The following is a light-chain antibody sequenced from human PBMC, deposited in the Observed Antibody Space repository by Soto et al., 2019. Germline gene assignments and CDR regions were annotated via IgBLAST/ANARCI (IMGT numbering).Light chain of an antibody. CDR1: QTVTSK. V-gene: IGKV3-20*01. Sequence: EFVLTQSPGTLSLSPGEIATLYFSASQTVTSKLAWYQQKPGQAPRLLISGASNRATGIPDRFSGSGSGTDFTLTISRLEPDDFALYFCQQYGGSPITFGLGTRLEI. CDR2: GAS. J-gene: IGKJ5*01. CDR3: QQYGGSPIT.